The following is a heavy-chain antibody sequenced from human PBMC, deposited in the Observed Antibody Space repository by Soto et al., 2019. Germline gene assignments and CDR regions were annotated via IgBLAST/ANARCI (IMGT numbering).Heavy chain of an antibody. CDR2: ISAYNGNT. V-gene: IGHV1-18*01. J-gene: IGHJ6*02. CDR3: ARDCISTSCYAADYYGMDV. Sequence: QVQLVQSGAEVKKPGASVKVSCKASGYTFTSYGISWVRQAPGQGLEWMGWISAYNGNTNYAQKPQGRVTMTTDTSTGTAYMELRSLRSDDTAVYYCARDCISTSCYAADYYGMDVWGQGTTVTVSS. D-gene: IGHD2-2*01. CDR1: GYTFTSYG.